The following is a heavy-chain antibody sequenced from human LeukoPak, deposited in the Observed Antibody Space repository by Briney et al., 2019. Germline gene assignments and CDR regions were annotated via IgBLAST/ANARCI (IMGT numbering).Heavy chain of an antibody. Sequence: SETLSLTCAVYGGSFSGYYWSWIRQPPGKGLEWIGEINHGGSTNYNPSLKSRVTISVDTSKNQFSLKLSSVTAADTAVYYCARGWYCSSTSCYKRSDAFDIWGQGTMVTVSS. CDR1: GGSFSGYY. CDR3: ARGWYCSSTSCYKRSDAFDI. J-gene: IGHJ3*02. V-gene: IGHV4-34*01. CDR2: INHGGST. D-gene: IGHD2-2*02.